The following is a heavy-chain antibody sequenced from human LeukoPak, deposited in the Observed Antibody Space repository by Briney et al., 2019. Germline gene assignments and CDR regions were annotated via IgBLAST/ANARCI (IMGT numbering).Heavy chain of an antibody. V-gene: IGHV4-4*02. J-gene: IGHJ4*02. CDR2: IYHSGST. CDR3: ARGVFYYDTSGRGYYFDY. CDR1: GGSISSSNW. Sequence: SGTLSLTCAVSGGSISSSNWWSWVRQPPGKGLEWIGEIYHSGSTNYNPSLKSRVTISVDKSKKQFSLKLSSVTAADTAVYYCARGVFYYDTSGRGYYFDYWGQGTLVTVSS. D-gene: IGHD3-22*01.